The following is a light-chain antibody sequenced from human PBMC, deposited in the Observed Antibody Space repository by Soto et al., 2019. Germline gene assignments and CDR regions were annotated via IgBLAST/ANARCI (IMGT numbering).Light chain of an antibody. J-gene: IGLJ1*01. Sequence: QSLLSQSRSVSGFPGNSFPISCTGTSSDGGTYTYVSWYQQHPGKAPKLIIYDVIKRPSGVPDRFSGSKSGKTASMTISGLQAEDEADYYCCSYAGSDTHVFGTGTK. CDR1: SSDGGTYTY. CDR2: DVI. V-gene: IGLV2-11*01. CDR3: CSYAGSDTHV.